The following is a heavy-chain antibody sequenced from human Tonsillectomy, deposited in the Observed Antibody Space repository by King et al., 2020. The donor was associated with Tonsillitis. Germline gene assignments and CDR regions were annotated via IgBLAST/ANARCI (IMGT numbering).Heavy chain of an antibody. D-gene: IGHD3-10*01. CDR3: ARRRDRDYYYYYYGMDV. Sequence: VQLVESGAEVKKLGESLKISCKGSGYSFSSYWIGWVRQMPGKGLEWMGIIYPGDSDIRYGPSFQGQVTISADKSTSTAYLQWSSLKASDTAIYYCARRRDRDYYYYYYGMDVWGQGTTVTVSS. J-gene: IGHJ6*02. V-gene: IGHV5-51*01. CDR1: GYSFSSYW. CDR2: IYPGDSDI.